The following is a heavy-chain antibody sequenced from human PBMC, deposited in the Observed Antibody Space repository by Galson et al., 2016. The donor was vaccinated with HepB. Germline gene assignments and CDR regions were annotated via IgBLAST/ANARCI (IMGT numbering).Heavy chain of an antibody. V-gene: IGHV1-2*02. J-gene: IGHJ4*02. CDR1: AYTFIGHY. CDR3: ARGYLGSWVPWASTDRLDV. CDR2: TNPRSGGE. Sequence: SVKVSCKASAYTFIGHYLHWVRQVPGQGLEWMGWTNPRSGGEKYAEKFQGRVTMSADSYSRTGYMELNGLRSDDTAVYYCARGYLGSWVPWASTDRLDVWGQGTRVTVVS. D-gene: IGHD1-1*01.